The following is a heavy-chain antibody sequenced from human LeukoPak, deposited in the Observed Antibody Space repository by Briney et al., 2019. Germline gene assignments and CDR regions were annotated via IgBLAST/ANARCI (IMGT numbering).Heavy chain of an antibody. V-gene: IGHV4-39*01. CDR3: AKVVVVAATDWFDP. J-gene: IGHJ5*02. CDR2: TYYSGSA. Sequence: SETLSLTCTVSGGSISSSSYYWGWIRQPPGKGLEWIGSTYYSGSAYYNPSLKSRVTISVDTSKNQFSLKLSSVTAADTAVYYCAKVVVVAATDWFDPWGQGTLVTVSS. CDR1: GGSISSSSYY. D-gene: IGHD2-15*01.